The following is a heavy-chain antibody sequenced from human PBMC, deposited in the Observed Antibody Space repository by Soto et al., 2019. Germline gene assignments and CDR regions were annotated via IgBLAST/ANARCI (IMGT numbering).Heavy chain of an antibody. J-gene: IGHJ6*03. CDR2: INPNSGGT. CDR3: ASQRLGYYYMDV. V-gene: IGHV1-2*04. Sequence: SGAEVKKRGASVKVSCKASGYTFTGYYMHWVRQAPGQGLEWMGWINPNSGGTNYAQKFQGWVTMTRDTSIITAYMELSRLRSDDTAVYYCASQRLGYYYMDVWGKGTTVTVSS. CDR1: GYTFTGYY.